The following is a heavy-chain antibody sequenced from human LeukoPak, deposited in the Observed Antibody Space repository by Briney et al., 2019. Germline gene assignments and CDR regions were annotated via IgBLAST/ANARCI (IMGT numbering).Heavy chain of an antibody. D-gene: IGHD6-19*01. Sequence: GGSRRLSCAGSGFSFSTYAMTWVRQAPGMGLESVSAISGSGGYTYYADSVKGRFTISRDNSKNTLYLQMNSLRAEDTAIYYCAKAEGKNPTGGRWLDWGQGTLVTVSS. CDR2: ISGSGGYT. J-gene: IGHJ4*02. CDR1: GFSFSTYA. V-gene: IGHV3-23*01. CDR3: AKAEGKNPTGGRWLD.